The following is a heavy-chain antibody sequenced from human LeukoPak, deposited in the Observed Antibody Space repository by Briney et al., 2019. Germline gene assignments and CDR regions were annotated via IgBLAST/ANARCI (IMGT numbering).Heavy chain of an antibody. J-gene: IGHJ4*02. CDR2: INPDDSEI. CDR1: GYSFTNYW. D-gene: IGHD5-24*01. V-gene: IGHV5-51*01. CDR3: ARGRATISFDY. Sequence: GESLKISCKGSGYSFTNYWIGWVRQTPGKGLEWMGIINPDDSEIKYSPSLQGQVTISADKSISTAYLQWSSLKASDTAMYYCARGRATISFDYWGQGTLVTVSS.